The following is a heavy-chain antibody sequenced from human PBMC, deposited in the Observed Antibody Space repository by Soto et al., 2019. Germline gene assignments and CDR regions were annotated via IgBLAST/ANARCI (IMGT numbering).Heavy chain of an antibody. CDR3: TTDGRSDY. CDR2: IRSETDGGTT. Sequence: PGGSLRLSCVASGLIFSKAWMSCVRQAPGKGLEWLGRIRSETDGGTTDYAAPVKGRFTISRDDSKNTLYLQMNSLKTEDTAVYYCTTDGRSDYWGQGTLVTVSS. CDR1: GLIFSKAW. J-gene: IGHJ4*02. V-gene: IGHV3-15*01.